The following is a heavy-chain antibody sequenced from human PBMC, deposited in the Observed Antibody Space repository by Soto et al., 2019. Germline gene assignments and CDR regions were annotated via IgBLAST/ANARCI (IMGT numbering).Heavy chain of an antibody. Sequence: GGSLRLSCAASEFTFSNYAMSWVRQAPGKGLEWVSAVRYGGGTTYYADSVKGRFTISRDNSKNTLYLQMNSLRAEDTAVYYCARDDGDAFDIWGQGTMVTVSS. CDR1: EFTFSNYA. V-gene: IGHV3-23*01. J-gene: IGHJ3*02. CDR3: ARDDGDAFDI. CDR2: VRYGGGTT.